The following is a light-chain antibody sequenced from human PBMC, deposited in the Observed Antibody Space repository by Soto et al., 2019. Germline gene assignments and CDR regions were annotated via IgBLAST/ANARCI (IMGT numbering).Light chain of an antibody. Sequence: QSVLTQPASVSGSPGLSITISCTGTSSDVGGYNYVSWYQQHPGKAPKLMIYDVSNRPSGVSNRISGSKSGNTASLTISGLQAEDEAEYHCNSYTSSSTPYVFGTGTKVTVL. CDR3: NSYTSSSTPYV. V-gene: IGLV2-14*01. J-gene: IGLJ1*01. CDR2: DVS. CDR1: SSDVGGYNY.